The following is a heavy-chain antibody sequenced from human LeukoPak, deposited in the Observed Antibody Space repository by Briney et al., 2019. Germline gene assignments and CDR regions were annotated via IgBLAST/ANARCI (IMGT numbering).Heavy chain of an antibody. Sequence: WGSLRLSCAASGFTFSSYAMSWVRQAPGKGLEWVSAISGSGGSTYYADSVKGRFTISRDNSKNTLYLQMNSLRAEDTAVYYCAKVDSSGYYYFGYWGQGTLVTVSS. CDR1: GFTFSSYA. J-gene: IGHJ4*02. D-gene: IGHD3-22*01. CDR3: AKVDSSGYYYFGY. CDR2: ISGSGGST. V-gene: IGHV3-23*01.